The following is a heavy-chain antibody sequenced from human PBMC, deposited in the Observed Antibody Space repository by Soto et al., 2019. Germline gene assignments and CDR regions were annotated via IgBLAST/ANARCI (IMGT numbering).Heavy chain of an antibody. J-gene: IGHJ5*02. CDR1: GFTFSSYA. CDR2: ISGSGGST. V-gene: IGHV3-23*01. D-gene: IGHD3-9*01. CDR3: AKGPGPVLRYFDVIVNWFDP. Sequence: GGSLRLSCAASGFTFSSYAMSWVRQAPGKGLEWVSAISGSGGSTYYADSMKGRFTISRDNSKNTLYLQMNSLRAEDTAVYYCAKGPGPVLRYFDVIVNWFDPWGQGTLVTVSS.